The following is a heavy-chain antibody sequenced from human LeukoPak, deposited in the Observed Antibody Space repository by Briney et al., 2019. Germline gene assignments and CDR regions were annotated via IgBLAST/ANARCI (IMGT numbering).Heavy chain of an antibody. CDR2: INPKSGAT. CDR1: GYAFINYY. D-gene: IGHD2-21*02. Sequence: AASVKVSCKTSGYAFINYYIHWVRLAPGQGLQWMGWINPKSGATNYAQSFQGRVALTTDTSISTAFMELSNLRPDDTAIYFCARSVTYNWFDPWGQGTRVTVSS. CDR3: ARSVTYNWFDP. J-gene: IGHJ5*02. V-gene: IGHV1-2*02.